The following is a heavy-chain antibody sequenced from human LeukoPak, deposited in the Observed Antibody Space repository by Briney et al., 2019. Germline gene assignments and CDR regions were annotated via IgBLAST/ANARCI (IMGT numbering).Heavy chain of an antibody. CDR3: ARVEGHYDILTGYQGKYYFDY. CDR2: IIPIFGTA. J-gene: IGHJ4*02. V-gene: IGHV1-69*13. D-gene: IGHD3-9*01. CDR1: GGTFSSYA. Sequence: GASVKVSCKASGGTFSSYAISWVRQAPGQGLEGMGRIIPIFGTANYAQKFQGRVTITADESTSTAYMELSSLRSEDTAVYYCARVEGHYDILTGYQGKYYFDYWGQGTLVTVSS.